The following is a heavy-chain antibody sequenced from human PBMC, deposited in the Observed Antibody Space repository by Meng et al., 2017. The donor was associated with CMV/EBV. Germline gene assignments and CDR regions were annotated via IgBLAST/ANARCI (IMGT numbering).Heavy chain of an antibody. J-gene: IGHJ4*02. D-gene: IGHD3-10*01. CDR1: GGSASSGSYY. CDR3: ARTYYYGSGSWD. V-gene: IGHV4-61*01. CDR2: IYYNGST. Sequence: SETLSPTCTVSGGSASSGSYYWSWIRQPPGKGLEWIGYIYYNGSTNYNPSLKSRVTISVDTSKNQFSLKMSSVTAADTAVYYCARTYYYGSGSWDWGQGTLVTVSS.